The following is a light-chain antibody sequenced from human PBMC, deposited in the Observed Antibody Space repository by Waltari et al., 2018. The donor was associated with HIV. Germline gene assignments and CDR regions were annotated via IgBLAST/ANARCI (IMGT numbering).Light chain of an antibody. CDR2: EVS. CDR3: SSYTSSTFWV. Sequence: QSALTQPASVSGSPGQSLTISCTGTSSDVARSNYVSCYQQHPGKAPKLMIYEVSNRPSGVSMRFSGSKSGNTASLTISGLQAEDEADYYCSSYTSSTFWVFGGGTKLTVL. V-gene: IGLV2-14*01. CDR1: SSDVARSNY. J-gene: IGLJ3*02.